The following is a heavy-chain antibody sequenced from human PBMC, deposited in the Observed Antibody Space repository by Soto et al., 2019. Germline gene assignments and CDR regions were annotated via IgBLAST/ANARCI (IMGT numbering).Heavy chain of an antibody. CDR3: ANLRRYSSGAGSYRDH. D-gene: IGHD3-10*01. CDR2: THSSGSA. J-gene: IGHJ4*02. Sequence: SETLSRTWTVSGGSITTPVYFGTWIRQRPGKGLEWIGYTHSSGSANNNPSLKSRIIISVDTSQNRFSLRVRSVTAADTAVYYCANLRRYSSGAGSYRDHCGQGILVTFSS. CDR1: GGSITTPVYF. V-gene: IGHV4-31*02.